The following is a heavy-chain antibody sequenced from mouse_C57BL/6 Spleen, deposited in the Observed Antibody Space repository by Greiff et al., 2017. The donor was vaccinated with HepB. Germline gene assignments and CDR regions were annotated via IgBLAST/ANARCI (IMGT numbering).Heavy chain of an antibody. CDR2: ISYDGSN. Sequence: ESGPGLVKPSQSLSLTCSVTGYSITSGYYWNWIRQFPGNKLEWMGYISYDGSNNYNPSLKNRISITRDTSKNQFFLKLNSVTTEDTATYYCARGGSDDYDWFAYWGQGTLVTVSA. CDR1: GYSITSGYY. CDR3: ARGGSDDYDWFAY. V-gene: IGHV3-6*01. D-gene: IGHD2-4*01. J-gene: IGHJ3*01.